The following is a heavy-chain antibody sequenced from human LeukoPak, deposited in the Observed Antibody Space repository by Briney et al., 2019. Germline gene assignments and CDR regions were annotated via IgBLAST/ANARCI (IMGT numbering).Heavy chain of an antibody. CDR1: GFTFSSYS. CDR2: ISTSGINI. J-gene: IGHJ4*02. D-gene: IGHD4-17*01. V-gene: IGHV3-48*02. Sequence: GGSLRLSCAASGFTFSSYSMNWVRQAPGKGPEWISYISTSGINIHYADSVKGRFTISRDNAKNSLYLQMNSLREEDTAVYYCARGTTINNFDYWGQGTPVTVSS. CDR3: ARGTTINNFDY.